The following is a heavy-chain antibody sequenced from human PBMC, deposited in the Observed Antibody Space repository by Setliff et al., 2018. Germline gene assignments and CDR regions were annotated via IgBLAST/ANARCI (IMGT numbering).Heavy chain of an antibody. V-gene: IGHV4-61*01. J-gene: IGHJ4*02. CDR2: INYSGRT. CDR3: AGQPSSGAYYNPRPYYFDS. D-gene: IGHD3-10*01. Sequence: SETLSLTCTVSGGSISSGSFYWSWIRQPPGKGLEWIGEINYSGRTNYNPSFKSRVIISADTSKNQFSLNLRSVTAADTAVYFCAGQPSSGAYYNPRPYYFDSWGQGTLVTVSS. CDR1: GGSISSGSFY.